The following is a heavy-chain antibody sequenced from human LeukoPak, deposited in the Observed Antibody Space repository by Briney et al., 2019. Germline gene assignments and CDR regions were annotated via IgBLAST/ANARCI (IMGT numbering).Heavy chain of an antibody. V-gene: IGHV3-21*01. CDR1: GFTFSSYS. CDR3: ARDLPTVVVFDY. CDR2: ISSSSSYI. Sequence: GGSLRLSCAASGFTFSSYSMNWVRQAPGKGLEGVSSISSSSSYIYYADSVKGRFTISRDNAKNSLYLQMNSLRAEDTAVYYCARDLPTVVVFDYWGQGTLVTVSS. D-gene: IGHD4-23*01. J-gene: IGHJ4*02.